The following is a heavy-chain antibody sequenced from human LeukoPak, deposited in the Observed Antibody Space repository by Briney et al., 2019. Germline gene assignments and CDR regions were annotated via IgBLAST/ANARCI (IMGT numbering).Heavy chain of an antibody. D-gene: IGHD3-22*01. CDR2: ISAYNGNT. CDR1: GYTFINHD. J-gene: IGHJ4*02. CDR3: ARDINYYYDSSGYYDYFDY. Sequence: ASVKVSCKASGYTFINHDINWVRQAPGQGLEWMGWISAYNGNTKYAQKLQGRVTMTTDTSTSTAYMELRSLRSDDTAVYYRARDINYYYDSSGYYDYFDYWGQGTLVTVSS. V-gene: IGHV1-18*01.